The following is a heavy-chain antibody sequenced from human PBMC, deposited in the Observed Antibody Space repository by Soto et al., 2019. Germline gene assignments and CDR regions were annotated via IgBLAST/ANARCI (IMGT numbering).Heavy chain of an antibody. CDR2: MNPNGGNT. CDR1: GYTFTSYD. Sequence: ASVKVSCKASGYTFTSYDINWVRQATGQGLEWMGWMNPNGGNTGYAQKFQGRVTMTRNTSISTAYMELSSLRSEDMAVYYCATKNGYFDSTGWFDPWGQGTLVTVSS. J-gene: IGHJ5*02. CDR3: ATKNGYFDSTGWFDP. D-gene: IGHD3-9*01. V-gene: IGHV1-8*01.